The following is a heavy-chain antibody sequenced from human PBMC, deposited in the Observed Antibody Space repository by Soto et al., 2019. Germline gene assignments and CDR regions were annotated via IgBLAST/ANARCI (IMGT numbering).Heavy chain of an antibody. CDR2: IYYSGST. CDR1: GGSISSYY. V-gene: IGHV4-59*01. Sequence: QVQLQESGPGLVKPSETLSLTCTVSGGSISSYYWSWIRQPAGKGLEWIGYIYYSGSTNYNPSLKSRVTISVDTSKNQFSLKLSSVTAADTAVYYCAREGPRGGSGMGANAFDIWGQGTMVTVSS. D-gene: IGHD3-10*01. J-gene: IGHJ3*02. CDR3: AREGPRGGSGMGANAFDI.